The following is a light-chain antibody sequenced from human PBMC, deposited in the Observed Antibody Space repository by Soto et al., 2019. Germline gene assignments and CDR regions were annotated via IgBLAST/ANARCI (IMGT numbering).Light chain of an antibody. CDR2: DVI. Sequence: QSALTQPASVSGSPGQSITMSCTGTSSDFGDSRYVSWYQHQPGKGPNLLIYDVIKRPSGVPDRFSGSKSGNTASLTIYGLQAEDEADYYCCSYAGSYTHVFGTGTKLTVL. CDR1: SSDFGDSRY. V-gene: IGLV2-11*01. CDR3: CSYAGSYTHV. J-gene: IGLJ1*01.